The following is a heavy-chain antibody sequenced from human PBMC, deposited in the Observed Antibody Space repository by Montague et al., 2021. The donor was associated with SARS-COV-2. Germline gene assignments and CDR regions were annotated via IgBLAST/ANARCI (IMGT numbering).Heavy chain of an antibody. CDR2: SNYRSKWTS. D-gene: IGHD4-17*01. Sequence: CAISGDSDWGIAAACNWDKQSPSRGPEWLGRSNYRSKWTSDYATSVEGRISIDPDTSKNQFFLHLRSVTPEETGFYYCVRDTGSAQAGFDAWGQGTLVTVSS. J-gene: IGHJ4*02. CDR1: GDSDWGIAAA. CDR3: VRDTGSAQAGFDA. V-gene: IGHV6-1*01.